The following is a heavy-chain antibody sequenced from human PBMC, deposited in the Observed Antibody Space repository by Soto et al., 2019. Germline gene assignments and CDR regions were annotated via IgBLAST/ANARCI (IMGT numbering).Heavy chain of an antibody. CDR1: GFTFSSYG. V-gene: IGHV3-33*01. D-gene: IGHD4-17*01. CDR3: AAVTTSYYYYGMDV. CDR2: IWYDGSNK. J-gene: IGHJ6*02. Sequence: QVQLVESGGGVVQPGRSLRLSCAASGFTFSSYGMHWVRQAPGKGLEWVAVIWYDGSNKYYADSVKGRLTISRDNSKNTLYLQMNSLRAEDTAVYYCAAVTTSYYYYGMDVWGQGTTVTVSS.